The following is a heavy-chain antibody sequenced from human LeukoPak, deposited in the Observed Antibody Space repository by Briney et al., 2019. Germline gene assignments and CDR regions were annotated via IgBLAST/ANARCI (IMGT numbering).Heavy chain of an antibody. Sequence: PGGSLRLSCAASGFTFSNVWMNWVRQAPGKGLKWVGRIRSKTHGEAIDYAAPVRGRFTISRDDSKNTLYLQLNSLKTEDTAVYYCVTGVIIAVTGNDYWGQGSLVTVSS. CDR2: IRSKTHGEAI. D-gene: IGHD3-10*01. CDR1: GFTFSNVW. CDR3: VTGVIIAVTGNDY. V-gene: IGHV3-15*07. J-gene: IGHJ4*02.